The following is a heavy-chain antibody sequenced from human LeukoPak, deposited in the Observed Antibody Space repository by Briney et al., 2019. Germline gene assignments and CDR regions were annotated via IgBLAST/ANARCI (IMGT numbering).Heavy chain of an antibody. J-gene: IGHJ4*02. CDR3: ARQTGSGLFILP. CDR2: IYYSGNT. V-gene: IGHV4-39*01. Sequence: PSETLSLTCTVSGVSISSSNSYWGWLRQPPGKGLEWIGSIYYSGNTYYNASLKSQASISIDTSKNQFSLRLTSVTAADTAVYYCARQTGSGLFILPGGQGTLVTVSS. CDR1: GVSISSSNSY. D-gene: IGHD3/OR15-3a*01.